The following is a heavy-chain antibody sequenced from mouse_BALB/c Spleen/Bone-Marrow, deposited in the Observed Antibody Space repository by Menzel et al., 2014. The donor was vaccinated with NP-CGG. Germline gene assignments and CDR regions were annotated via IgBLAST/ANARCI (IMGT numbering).Heavy chain of an antibody. CDR3: VRDWDFDY. J-gene: IGHJ2*01. Sequence: EVKLVESGGGLVQPEGSLKLSCAASGFTFNTYAMNWVRQAPGKGLEWVARIRSKSHNYATFYADSVKDRFTISRDDSQSMLCLQMNNLKTEDTAMYYCVRDWDFDYWGQGTTLTVSS. CDR2: IRSKSHNYAT. V-gene: IGHV10-1*02. D-gene: IGHD4-1*01. CDR1: GFTFNTYA.